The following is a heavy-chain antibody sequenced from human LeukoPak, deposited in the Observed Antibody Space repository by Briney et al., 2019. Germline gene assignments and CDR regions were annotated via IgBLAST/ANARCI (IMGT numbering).Heavy chain of an antibody. V-gene: IGHV3-33*08. Sequence: SLRLSCAASGFIFSGYGMHWVRQAPGKGLEWVALIWHDGNNKYYGDSVKDRFTISRDNSKNTLYLQMDSLRDEDTAVYYCARDRGYTYGHPLDYWGQGTLVTVSS. CDR3: ARDRGYTYGHPLDY. D-gene: IGHD5-18*01. CDR1: GFIFSGYG. CDR2: IWHDGNNK. J-gene: IGHJ4*02.